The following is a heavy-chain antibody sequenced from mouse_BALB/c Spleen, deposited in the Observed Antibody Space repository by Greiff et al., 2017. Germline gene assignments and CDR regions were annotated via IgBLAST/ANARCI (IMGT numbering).Heavy chain of an antibody. Sequence: DVQLVESGGGLVKPGGSLKLSCAASGFTFSDYYMYWVRQTPEKRLEWVATISDGGSYTYYPDSVKGRFTISRDNAKNNLYLQMSSLKSEDTAMYYCAREGTDPWYFDVWGAGTTVTVSS. CDR3: AREGTDPWYFDV. V-gene: IGHV5-4*02. J-gene: IGHJ1*01. CDR1: GFTFSDYY. CDR2: ISDGGSYT. D-gene: IGHD3-3*01.